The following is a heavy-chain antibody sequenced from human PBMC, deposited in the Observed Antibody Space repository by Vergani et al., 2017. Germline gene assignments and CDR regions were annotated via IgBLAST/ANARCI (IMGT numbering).Heavy chain of an antibody. CDR3: GKAGYCIITSCPTNYYYYCMVV. V-gene: IGHV3-23*01. D-gene: IGHD2-2*01. CDR1: GFTFSSYA. CDR2: ISCSGGST. J-gene: IGHJ6*03. Sequence: EVQLLESGGGLVQPGGSLRLSCAASGFTFSSYAMSWVRQAPGKGLEWVSAISCSGGSTYYADSVKGRFTISRDNSKNTLYLQMNSLRAEDTAVYYCGKAGYCIITSCPTNYYYYCMVVWGKGTTVIVSS.